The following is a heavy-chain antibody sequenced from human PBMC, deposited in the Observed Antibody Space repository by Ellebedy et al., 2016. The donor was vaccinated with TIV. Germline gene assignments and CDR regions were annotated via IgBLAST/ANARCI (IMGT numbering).Heavy chain of an antibody. CDR1: GFTFSNYW. J-gene: IGHJ5*02. D-gene: IGHD3-16*01. CDR2: VNSDGSTT. CDR3: ARSYGARTSGP. V-gene: IGHV3-74*01. Sequence: GESLKISCAASGFTFSNYWMQWVRQAPGKGLVWVSRVNSDGSTTVYADSVKGRFTISRDNARTSLYLQMNSLRVDDTAMYYCARSYGARTSGPWGQGTLVTVSS.